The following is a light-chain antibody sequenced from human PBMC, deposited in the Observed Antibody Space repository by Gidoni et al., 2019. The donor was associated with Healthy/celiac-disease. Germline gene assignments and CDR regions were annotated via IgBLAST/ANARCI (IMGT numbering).Light chain of an antibody. J-gene: IGKJ1*01. Sequence: DIPMTQSPSTLSASVGDRVTITCRASPSISSWLAWYQQKPGKAPKLLIYKASSLESGVPSRFSGSGAGTEFTLTISSLQPDDFATYYCQQYNSYSRTFGQGTKVEIK. CDR2: KAS. CDR3: QQYNSYSRT. CDR1: PSISSW. V-gene: IGKV1-5*03.